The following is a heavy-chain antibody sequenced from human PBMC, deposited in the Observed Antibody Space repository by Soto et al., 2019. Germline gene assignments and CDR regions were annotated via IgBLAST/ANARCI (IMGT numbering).Heavy chain of an antibody. CDR3: ARSSVRGWSY. V-gene: IGHV4-34*01. J-gene: IGHJ4*02. D-gene: IGHD3-10*02. CDR1: GGSFSGYY. Sequence: SETLSLTCAVYGGSFSGYYWTWIRQPPGKGLEWIGEITHSGSTNHNPSLKSRVTISVDTSKNQFSLNLNSVTAADTAVYYCARSSVRGWSYWGQGTLVTVSS. CDR2: ITHSGST.